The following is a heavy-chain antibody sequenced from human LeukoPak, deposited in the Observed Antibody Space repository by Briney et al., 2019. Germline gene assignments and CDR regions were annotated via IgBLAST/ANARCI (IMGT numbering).Heavy chain of an antibody. CDR2: IKKDGSEK. J-gene: IGHJ4*02. D-gene: IGHD5-18*01. Sequence: GGSLRLSCAASGFTFSSHWMSWVRQAPGKGLEWVANIKKDGSEKYYVDAVKGRFTISRDSAKTSLYLQMNSLRAEDTAVYYCARDLSGIAGYTYGRGIDYWGQGTLVTVSS. CDR1: GFTFSSHW. CDR3: ARDLSGIAGYTYGRGIDY. V-gene: IGHV3-7*01.